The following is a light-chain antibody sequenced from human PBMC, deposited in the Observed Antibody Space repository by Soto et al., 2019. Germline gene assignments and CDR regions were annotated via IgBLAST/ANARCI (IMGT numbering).Light chain of an antibody. J-gene: IGLJ1*01. CDR1: SSNTGAGHD. V-gene: IGLV1-40*01. CDR2: GNS. Sequence: QSVLTQPPSVSGAPGQRVTISCTGSSSNTGAGHDVHWYQQLPGTAPKLLIYGNSNRPSGVPDRFSGSKSGTSASLAITGLQAEDEADYYCQSYDSSLSGYVFGTGTKV. CDR3: QSYDSSLSGYV.